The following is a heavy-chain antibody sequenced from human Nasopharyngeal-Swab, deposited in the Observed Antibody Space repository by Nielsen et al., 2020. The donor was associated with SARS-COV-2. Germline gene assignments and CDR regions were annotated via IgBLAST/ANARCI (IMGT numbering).Heavy chain of an antibody. Sequence: RQPPGKGLEWIGEINHSGSTNYNPSLKSRVTISVDTSKNQFSLKLSSVTAADTAVYYCARVGIAAAGGLPNDYWGQGTLVTVSS. V-gene: IGHV4-34*01. CDR3: ARVGIAAAGGLPNDY. CDR2: INHSGST. J-gene: IGHJ4*02. D-gene: IGHD6-13*01.